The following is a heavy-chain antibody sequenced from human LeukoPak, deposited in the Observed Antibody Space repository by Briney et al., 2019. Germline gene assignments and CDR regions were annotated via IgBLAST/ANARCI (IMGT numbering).Heavy chain of an antibody. CDR3: AKDNGSPSLVVVLVATAPDY. J-gene: IGHJ4*02. Sequence: GGSLRLSCAASVFTVSSNYMSWVRQAPGKGLEWVSVIYSGGSTYYADSVKGRFTISRDNSKNTVYLQMNSLSAEDTAVYYCAKDNGSPSLVVVLVATAPDYWGQGTLVTVSS. D-gene: IGHD2-15*01. CDR2: IYSGGST. CDR1: VFTVSSNY. V-gene: IGHV3-66*01.